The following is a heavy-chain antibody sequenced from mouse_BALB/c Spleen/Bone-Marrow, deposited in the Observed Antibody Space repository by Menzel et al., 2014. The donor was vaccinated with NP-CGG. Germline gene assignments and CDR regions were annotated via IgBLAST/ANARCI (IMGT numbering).Heavy chain of an antibody. V-gene: IGHV1-80*01. D-gene: IGHD1-1*01. CDR2: IFPVNADT. CDR1: GYVFTDYW. Sequence: QVQLQQPGAELVRPGSSVKISCKASGYVFTDYWVNWLRQRPGQGLEWIGQIFPVNADTNYKANFKDKVTLTADKSSTTAYMQLNSLTSEDSAVYFCARFATGSFAYWGQGTLVTVSA. CDR3: ARFATGSFAY. J-gene: IGHJ3*01.